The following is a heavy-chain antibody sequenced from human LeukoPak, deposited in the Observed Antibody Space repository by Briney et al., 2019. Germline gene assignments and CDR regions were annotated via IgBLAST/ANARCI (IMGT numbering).Heavy chain of an antibody. CDR2: ISGSGSNT. D-gene: IGHD3-3*01. Sequence: GGSLRLSCAASGSNFNMYAMTWVRQAPGKGLEWVSEISGSGSNTYYADSVKARFTISRDNSKKMLYLDMNSLRTEDTAMYYCARGQVSWSGYYLSWGQGTQVTVSS. J-gene: IGHJ5*02. V-gene: IGHV3-23*01. CDR1: GSNFNMYA. CDR3: ARGQVSWSGYYLS.